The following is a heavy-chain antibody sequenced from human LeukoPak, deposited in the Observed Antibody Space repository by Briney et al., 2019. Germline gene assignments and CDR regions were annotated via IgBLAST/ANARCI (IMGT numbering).Heavy chain of an antibody. D-gene: IGHD6-6*01. CDR2: IIPILGIA. CDR1: GGTFSSYA. CDR3: ARDVASIAARTRTYNWFDP. Sequence: SVKVSCKASGGTFSSYAISWVRQAPGQGLEWMGRIIPILGIANYAQKFQGRVTITADKSTSTAYMELSSLRSEDTAVYYCARDVASIAARTRTYNWFDPWGQGTLVIVSS. V-gene: IGHV1-69*04. J-gene: IGHJ5*02.